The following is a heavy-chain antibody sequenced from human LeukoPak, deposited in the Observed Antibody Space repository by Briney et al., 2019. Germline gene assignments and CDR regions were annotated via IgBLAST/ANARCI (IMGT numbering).Heavy chain of an antibody. D-gene: IGHD3-10*01. CDR2: VSGNGVTT. CDR1: GFTFSRYA. V-gene: IGHV3-23*01. Sequence: PGGSLRLSCAASGFTFSRYAMTWVCQAPGKGLEWVSTVSGNGVTTFYADYVKGRFAISRDNSKNTMYLQMNSLRAEDTAIYYCAKDLTITMVRGVPDLRWGQGTLVTVSS. J-gene: IGHJ4*02. CDR3: AKDLTITMVRGVPDLR.